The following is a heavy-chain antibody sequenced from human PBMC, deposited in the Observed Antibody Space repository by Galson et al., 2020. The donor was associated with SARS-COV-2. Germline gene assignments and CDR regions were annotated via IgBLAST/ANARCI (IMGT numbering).Heavy chain of an antibody. V-gene: IGHV3-73*01. CDR2: IRNKANNYAT. D-gene: IGHD1-26*01. Sequence: GGSLRLSCAASGFTFSDSAVHWVRQASGKGLEWVGRIRNKANNYATAYAASMTGRFSISRDDSKNTAYLQMNSLKTEDTAVYYCARPYSGVELPTTLNVLDYWGQGALVIVSS. J-gene: IGHJ4*02. CDR1: GFTFSDSA. CDR3: ARPYSGVELPTTLNVLDY.